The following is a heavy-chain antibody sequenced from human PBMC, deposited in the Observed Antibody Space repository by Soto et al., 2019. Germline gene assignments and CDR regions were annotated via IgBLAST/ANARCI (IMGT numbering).Heavy chain of an antibody. J-gene: IGHJ5*02. V-gene: IGHV3-13*01. CDR3: ARKASYWQGWGGWFDP. D-gene: IGHD2-8*02. CDR1: GFTLRDCD. CDR2: IGTLHDA. Sequence: GSLRLTCAASGFTLRDCDMHWVRQATGKGLEWVAAIGTLHDAYYPDSVKGRFTISRENSKNYLYLQMNSLRAGDTGFFFFARKASYWQGWGGWFDPWGQGTLVTVSS.